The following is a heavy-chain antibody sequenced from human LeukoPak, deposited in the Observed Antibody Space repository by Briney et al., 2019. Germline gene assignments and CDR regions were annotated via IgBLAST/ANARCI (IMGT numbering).Heavy chain of an antibody. CDR3: ARDSGGGYYYDSSGYYAEYFQH. CDR2: INPNSGGT. D-gene: IGHD3-22*01. V-gene: IGHV1-2*02. J-gene: IGHJ1*01. CDR1: GYTFTGYY. Sequence: RWASVKVSCKASGYTFTGYYMHWVRQAPGQGLEWMGWINPNSGGTNYAQKFQGRFTMTRDTSISTAYMELSRLRSDDTAVYYCARDSGGGYYYDSSGYYAEYFQHWGQGTLVTVSS.